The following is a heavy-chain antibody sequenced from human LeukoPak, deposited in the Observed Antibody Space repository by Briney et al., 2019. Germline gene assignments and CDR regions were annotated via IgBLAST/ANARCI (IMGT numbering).Heavy chain of an antibody. CDR1: GGSISSYY. CDR2: IYYSGST. J-gene: IGHJ4*02. D-gene: IGHD2-8*01. Sequence: SETLSLTCTVSGGSISSYYWSWIRQPPGKGLEWIGYIYYSGSTNYNPSLKSRVTISVDTSKNQFSLKLSSVTAADTAVYYCARTDLAVSFYYWGQGTLVTVSS. CDR3: ARTDLAVSFYY. V-gene: IGHV4-59*12.